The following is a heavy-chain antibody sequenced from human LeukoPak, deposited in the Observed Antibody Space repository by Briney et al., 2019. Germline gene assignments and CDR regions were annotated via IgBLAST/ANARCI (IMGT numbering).Heavy chain of an antibody. CDR3: ASSSQLFTGLEFGY. V-gene: IGHV3-53*01. J-gene: IGHJ4*02. D-gene: IGHD5-24*01. Sequence: GGSLRLSCAASGFTVSSNYMSWVRQAPGKGLEWVSVIYSGGSTYYADSAKGRFTISRDNSKNTLYLQMNSLRAEDTAVYYCASSSQLFTGLEFGYWGQGTLVTVSS. CDR2: IYSGGST. CDR1: GFTVSSNY.